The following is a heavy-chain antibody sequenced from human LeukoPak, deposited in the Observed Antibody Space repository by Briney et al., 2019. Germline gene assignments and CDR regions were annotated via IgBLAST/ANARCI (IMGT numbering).Heavy chain of an antibody. CDR3: ARGPVTTDAFDI. D-gene: IGHD4-17*01. Sequence: SETLSLTCTVSGGSISSGDYYWSWIRQPPGKGLEWIGYIYYSGSTYYNPSLESRVTISVDTSKNQFSLKLSSVTAADTAVYYCARGPVTTDAFDIWGQGTMVTVSS. CDR2: IYYSGST. CDR1: GGSISSGDYY. J-gene: IGHJ3*02. V-gene: IGHV4-30-4*01.